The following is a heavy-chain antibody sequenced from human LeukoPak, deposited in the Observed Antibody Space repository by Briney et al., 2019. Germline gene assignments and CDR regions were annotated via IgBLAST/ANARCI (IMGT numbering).Heavy chain of an antibody. CDR1: GFTFSTYW. CDR2: IKEDGSDK. Sequence: GGSPRLSCAAPGFTFSTYWMKWVRQAPGKGLEWVASIKEDGSDKYYVDSVKGRFSISRDNAKNSLYLQMNSLRTEDTAVYYCAKGGHYNFDYWGQGTLVTVSS. J-gene: IGHJ4*02. CDR3: AKGGHYNFDY. V-gene: IGHV3-7*01. D-gene: IGHD4-11*01.